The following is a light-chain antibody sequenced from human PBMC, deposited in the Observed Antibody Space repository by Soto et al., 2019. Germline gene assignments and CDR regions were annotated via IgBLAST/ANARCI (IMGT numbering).Light chain of an antibody. V-gene: IGKV1-27*01. CDR2: SAS. CDR1: QGISKY. CDR3: QKYNSAPHT. J-gene: IGKJ1*01. Sequence: IQMTPSPSSVSASVGYRVTITCRSSQGISKYLAWYQQKPGKVPKLLIYSASTLQSGVPSRFSGSGSGTDFTLAISSLQPEDVATYYCQKYNSAPHTCGQGTKGDIK.